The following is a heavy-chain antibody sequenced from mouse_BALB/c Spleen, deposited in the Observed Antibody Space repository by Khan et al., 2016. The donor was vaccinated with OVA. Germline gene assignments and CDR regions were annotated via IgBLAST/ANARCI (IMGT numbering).Heavy chain of an antibody. CDR1: GFSLTGYG. D-gene: IGHD2-10*01. CDR2: IWGDGST. J-gene: IGHJ4*01. V-gene: IGHV2-6-7*01. Sequence: QGQLKESGPGLVAPSQSLSITCTVSGFSLTGYGVNWVRQPPGKGLEWLGMIWGDGSTDYNSALKSRLNLSKDNSKSQVFLQMNSLQTDDPASYYCAMAYSSHYSDAMDSSPHGPSFTVSS. CDR3: AMAYSSHYSDAMDS.